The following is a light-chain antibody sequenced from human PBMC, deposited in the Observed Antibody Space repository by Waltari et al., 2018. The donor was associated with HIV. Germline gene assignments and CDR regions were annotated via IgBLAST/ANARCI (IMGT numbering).Light chain of an antibody. Sequence: EIVMTQSPATLSVSPGERVILSCRASQSVSGNLAWFQQKPGQAPRLLIYGASTRATAIPARFSGSWSGTEFSLTISSLRSEDFEVYYCQQYYNWPRGTFGQGTRLEIK. CDR3: QQYYNWPRGT. CDR1: QSVSGN. V-gene: IGKV3D-15*01. CDR2: GAS. J-gene: IGKJ5*01.